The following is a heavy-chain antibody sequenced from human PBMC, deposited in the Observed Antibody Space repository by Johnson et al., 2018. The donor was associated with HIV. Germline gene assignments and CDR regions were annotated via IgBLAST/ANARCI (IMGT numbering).Heavy chain of an antibody. CDR2: ISGSGGST. V-gene: IGHV3-23*04. Sequence: VQLVESGGGEVQPGRSLRLSCAASGFTFSSYWMSWVRQAPGKGLEWVSAISGSGGSTYYADSVKGRFTISRDNSKNTLYLQMNSLRAEDTAVYYCATAARLFDAFDIWGQGTMVTVSS. J-gene: IGHJ3*02. CDR1: GFTFSSYW. D-gene: IGHD6-6*01. CDR3: ATAARLFDAFDI.